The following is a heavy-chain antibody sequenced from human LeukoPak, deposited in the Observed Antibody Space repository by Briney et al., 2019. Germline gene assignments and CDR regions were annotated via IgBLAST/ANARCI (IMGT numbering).Heavy chain of an antibody. Sequence: ASVKVSCKTSGYTFTTFYINWVRLAPGQGLEWMGLINPTSGYTTSPQKFQGRVTMTRDTSTGTAYMELSSLSSGDTAMYYCARIMEYCDGLSCPGMDVWGRGTTVIVSS. CDR1: GYTFTTFY. CDR3: ARIMEYCDGLSCPGMDV. J-gene: IGHJ6*02. CDR2: INPTSGYT. V-gene: IGHV1-46*01. D-gene: IGHD2/OR15-2a*01.